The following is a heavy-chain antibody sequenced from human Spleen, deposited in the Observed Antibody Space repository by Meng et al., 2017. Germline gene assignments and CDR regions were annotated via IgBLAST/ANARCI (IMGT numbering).Heavy chain of an antibody. D-gene: IGHD2-2*01. CDR3: ARVACTSTSCSRDWGFFDY. J-gene: IGHJ4*02. V-gene: IGHV4-61*01. Sequence: SETLSLTCTVSGGSVSSGSYYWSWIRQPPGKGLEWIGYISYSGSTNYNPSLKSRVTISVDTSKNQFSLKLNSVTAADTAVYYCARVACTSTSCSRDWGFFDYWGQGTLVTVSS. CDR1: GGSVSSGSYY. CDR2: ISYSGST.